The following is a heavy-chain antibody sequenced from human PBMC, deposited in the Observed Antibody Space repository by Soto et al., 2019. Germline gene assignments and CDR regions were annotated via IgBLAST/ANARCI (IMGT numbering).Heavy chain of an antibody. D-gene: IGHD3-16*01. J-gene: IGHJ6*02. V-gene: IGHV1-18*01. Sequence: QVQLVQSGAEVKKPGASVKVSCKASGYTFTSYGISWVRQAPGQGLEWMGWISAYNGNTNYAQKLQGRVTMTTDTSTRTADMELRSLRSDDTAVYYCARDGARGENYYYYGMDVWGQGTTVTVSS. CDR2: ISAYNGNT. CDR3: ARDGARGENYYYYGMDV. CDR1: GYTFTSYG.